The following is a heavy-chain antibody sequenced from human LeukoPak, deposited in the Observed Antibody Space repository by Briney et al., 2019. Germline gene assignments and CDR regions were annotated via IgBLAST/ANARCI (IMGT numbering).Heavy chain of an antibody. Sequence: PSETLSLTCTVSGGSISSYYWSWIRQPPGKGLEWIGYIYYSGSTNYNPSLKSRVTISVDTSKNQFSLKLSSVTAADTAVYYCARAPGVPNFDWLLYYYVMDVWGQGTTVTVSS. CDR3: ARAPGVPNFDWLLYYYVMDV. J-gene: IGHJ6*02. V-gene: IGHV4-59*01. D-gene: IGHD3-9*01. CDR2: IYYSGST. CDR1: GGSISSYY.